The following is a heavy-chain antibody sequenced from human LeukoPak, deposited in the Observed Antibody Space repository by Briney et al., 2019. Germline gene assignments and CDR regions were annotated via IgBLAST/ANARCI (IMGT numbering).Heavy chain of an antibody. D-gene: IGHD2-2*02. J-gene: IGHJ3*02. Sequence: ASVKVSCKASGYTFTSYGISWVRQAPGQGLEWMGWISAYNGNTNYAQKFQGRVTITRNTSISTAYMELSSLRSEDTAVYYCARGLYRIWGQGTMVTVSS. CDR2: ISAYNGNT. CDR3: ARGLYRI. CDR1: GYTFTSYG. V-gene: IGHV1-18*01.